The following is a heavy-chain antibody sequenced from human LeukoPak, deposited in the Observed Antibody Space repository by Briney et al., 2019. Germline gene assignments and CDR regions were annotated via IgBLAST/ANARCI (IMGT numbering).Heavy chain of an antibody. Sequence: SETLSLTGTVSGGSISSYYWSWIRQPPGKGLEWIRYIYYSGSTNYNPSLKSRVTISVDTSKNQFSLKLSSVTAADTAVYYCARQVWGYYDSSGYPTLDAFDIWGQGTMVTVSS. CDR1: GGSISSYY. CDR3: ARQVWGYYDSSGYPTLDAFDI. CDR2: IYYSGST. V-gene: IGHV4-59*08. J-gene: IGHJ3*02. D-gene: IGHD3-22*01.